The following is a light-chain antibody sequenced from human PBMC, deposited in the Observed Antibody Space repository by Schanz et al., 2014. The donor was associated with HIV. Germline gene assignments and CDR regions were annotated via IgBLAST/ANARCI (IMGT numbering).Light chain of an antibody. V-gene: IGKV1-9*01. CDR3: QKYNSAPQT. CDR2: AAS. Sequence: DIQLSQSPSFLSASVGDRVTVTCRASQDISTYLAWYQQKPGKAPNLLIYAASTLHTGVPLRFSGSGSGTDFTLTISSLQPEDVATYYCQKYNSAPQTFGQGTKVEIK. J-gene: IGKJ1*01. CDR1: QDISTY.